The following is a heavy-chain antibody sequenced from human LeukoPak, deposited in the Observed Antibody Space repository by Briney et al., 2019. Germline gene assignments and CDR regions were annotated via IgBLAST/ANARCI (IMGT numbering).Heavy chain of an antibody. D-gene: IGHD2-2*01. CDR3: ARAPMEVVVPAADDYYYGMDV. J-gene: IGHJ6*02. CDR1: GYTFTSYD. Sequence: ASVKVSCKASGYTFTSYDINWVRQATGQGLKWMGWTNPNSGNTGYAQKFQGRVTMTRNTSISTAYMELSSLRSEDTAVYYCARAPMEVVVPAADDYYYGMDVWGQGTTVTVSS. CDR2: TNPNSGNT. V-gene: IGHV1-8*01.